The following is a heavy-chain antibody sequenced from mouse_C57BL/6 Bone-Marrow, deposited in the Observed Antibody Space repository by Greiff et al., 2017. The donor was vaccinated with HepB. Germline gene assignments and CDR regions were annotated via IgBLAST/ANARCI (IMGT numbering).Heavy chain of an antibody. V-gene: IGHV1-61*01. D-gene: IGHD2-1*01. J-gene: IGHJ2*01. CDR3: ARMVIFYRNPYFDY. Sequence: QVQLQQPGAELVRPGSSVKLSCKASGYTFTSYWMDWVKQRPGQGLEWIGNIYPSDSETNYNQKFKDKATLTVDKSSSTAYMQLSSLTSEDSSVYYSARMVIFYRNPYFDYWGQGTTLTVSS. CDR1: GYTFTSYW. CDR2: IYPSDSET.